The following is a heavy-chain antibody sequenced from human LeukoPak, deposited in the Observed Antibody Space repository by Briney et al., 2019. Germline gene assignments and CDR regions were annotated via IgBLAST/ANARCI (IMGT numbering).Heavy chain of an antibody. V-gene: IGHV3-23*01. CDR3: AKVLDIVVVPAAIGLGAFDI. CDR1: GFTFSSYA. CDR2: ISGSGGST. J-gene: IGHJ3*02. D-gene: IGHD2-2*03. Sequence: GGSLRLSCAASGFTFSSYAMSWVRQAPGKGLEWVSAISGSGGSTYYADSVKGRFTISRDNSKNTLYLQMNSLRAEDTAVYYCAKVLDIVVVPAAIGLGAFDIWGQGTMVTVSS.